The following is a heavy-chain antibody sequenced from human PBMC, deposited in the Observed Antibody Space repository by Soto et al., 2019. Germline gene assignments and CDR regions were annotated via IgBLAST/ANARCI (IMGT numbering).Heavy chain of an antibody. Sequence: GGSLRLSCAASGFGVSNNYMSWVRQAPGKGLEWVSAINSGSNTYYADSVKGRFTISRDNAKNSLYLQMNSVRAEDTAVYYCARDSARFPIWGQGTLVTVSS. V-gene: IGHV3-66*01. D-gene: IGHD1-26*01. CDR1: GFGVSNNY. CDR2: INSGSNT. CDR3: ARDSARFPI. J-gene: IGHJ4*02.